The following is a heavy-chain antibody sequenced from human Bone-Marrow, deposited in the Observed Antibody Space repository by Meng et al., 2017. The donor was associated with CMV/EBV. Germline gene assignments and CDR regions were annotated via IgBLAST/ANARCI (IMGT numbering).Heavy chain of an antibody. Sequence: SVKVSCKASGYTFTGYYMHWVRQAPGQGLEWMGGINPIFGTANYAERFPGRVTITTDDSTSTSYMALSSLRSADTAVYYCASGARDVLRFLEWVLTNWGQGTLVTVSS. CDR1: GYTFTGYY. CDR3: ASGARDVLRFLEWVLTN. CDR2: INPIFGTA. D-gene: IGHD3-3*01. V-gene: IGHV1-69*05. J-gene: IGHJ4*02.